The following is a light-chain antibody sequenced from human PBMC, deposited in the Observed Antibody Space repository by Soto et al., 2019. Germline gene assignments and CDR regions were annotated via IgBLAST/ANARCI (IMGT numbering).Light chain of an antibody. CDR2: KVN. J-gene: IGLJ2*01. Sequence: QSALTQVASVSGSPGQSITISCTGTSSDIGAYDYVSWYQHHPGKVPKLMISKVNNRPSGVSNRFSGSKSGNTASLTISGLQDEDEADYYCSSYTRDYTMIFGGGTKLTVL. V-gene: IGLV2-14*01. CDR3: SSYTRDYTMI. CDR1: SSDIGAYDY.